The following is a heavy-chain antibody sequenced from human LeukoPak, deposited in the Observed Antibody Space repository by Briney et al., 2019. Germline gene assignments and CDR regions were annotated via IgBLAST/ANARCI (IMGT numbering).Heavy chain of an antibody. CDR1: GGSFISNY. CDR2: INKISPSGGA. V-gene: IGHV4-34*01. D-gene: IGHD2-15*01. J-gene: IGHJ4*02. Sequence: PSETLSLTCAVSGGSFISNYWGWIRQAPGKGLEWIGEINKISPSGGANYNPSLKSRVTISLDTSKNQVSLNLTSVTAADTAVYYCARFTARGGGDYWGQGTLVTVSS. CDR3: ARFTARGGGDY.